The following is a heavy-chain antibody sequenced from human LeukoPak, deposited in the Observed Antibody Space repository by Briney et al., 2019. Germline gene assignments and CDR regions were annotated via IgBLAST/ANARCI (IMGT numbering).Heavy chain of an antibody. D-gene: IGHD4/OR15-4a*01. V-gene: IGHV1-2*02. CDR1: GYTFTGYY. J-gene: IGHJ4*02. Sequence: ASVKVSCKASGYTFTGYYIHWVRQAPGQGLEWMGWINPNSGGTNYAQKFQGRVTLTTDTSISTAYMELSRLRSDDTAVYYCARVRTMVADYWGQGTLVTVSS. CDR3: ARVRTMVADY. CDR2: INPNSGGT.